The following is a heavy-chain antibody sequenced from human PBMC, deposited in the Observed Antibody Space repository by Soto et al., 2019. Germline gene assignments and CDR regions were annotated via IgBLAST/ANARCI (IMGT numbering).Heavy chain of an antibody. CDR1: GGSISSGGYS. D-gene: IGHD3-16*01. CDR3: ARTFTFSVMDD. J-gene: IGHJ4*02. CDR2: IYHSGST. Sequence: SETLSLTCAVSGGSISSGGYSWSWIRQPPGKGLEWIGYIYHSGSTYYNPSLKSRVTISVDRSKNQFSLKLSSVTAADTAVYYCARTFTFSVMDDWGQGTPVTVSS. V-gene: IGHV4-30-2*01.